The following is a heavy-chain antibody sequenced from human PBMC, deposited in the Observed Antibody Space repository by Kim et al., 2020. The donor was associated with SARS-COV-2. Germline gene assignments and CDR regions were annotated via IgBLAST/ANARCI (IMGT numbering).Heavy chain of an antibody. Sequence: GGSLRLSCAASGFIFNNFEMHWVRQAPGRGLEWVAVIWHDDTSRYYSESVKGRFTVSRDNSRNTVDLQMSGLRAEDTAFYYCAKAMVPDEWGQGTQVTVS. V-gene: IGHV3-33*06. CDR3: AKAMVPDE. J-gene: IGHJ4*02. D-gene: IGHD3-10*01. CDR1: GFIFNNFE. CDR2: IWHDDTSR.